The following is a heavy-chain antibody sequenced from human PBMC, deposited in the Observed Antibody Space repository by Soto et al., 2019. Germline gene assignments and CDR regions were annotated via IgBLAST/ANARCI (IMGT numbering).Heavy chain of an antibody. CDR3: APVKKEVAAGDDDAFDI. J-gene: IGHJ3*02. V-gene: IGHV1-69*01. D-gene: IGHD6-13*01. CDR1: GGTFSSYA. Sequence: QVQLVQSGAEVKKPGSSVKVSCKASGGTFSSYAISWVRQAPGQGLEWMGGIIPIFGTANYAQKFQGRVTMTADESTSTAYMELSSLRSEDTAVYYCAPVKKEVAAGDDDAFDIWGQGTMVTVSS. CDR2: IIPIFGTA.